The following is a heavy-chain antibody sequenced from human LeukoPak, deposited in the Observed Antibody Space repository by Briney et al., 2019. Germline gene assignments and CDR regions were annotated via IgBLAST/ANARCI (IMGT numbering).Heavy chain of an antibody. CDR1: GFTFSNYV. J-gene: IGHJ4*02. V-gene: IGHV3-7*03. CDR2: IKQDGSEK. D-gene: IGHD3-3*01. CDR3: ARVGSYYDFWSGYYTGLDY. Sequence: PGRSLRLSCAASGFTFSNYVMHWVRQAPGKGLEWVANIKQDGSEKYYVDSVKGRFTISRDNAKNSLYLQMNSLRAEDTAVYYCARVGSYYDFWSGYYTGLDYWGQGTLVTVSS.